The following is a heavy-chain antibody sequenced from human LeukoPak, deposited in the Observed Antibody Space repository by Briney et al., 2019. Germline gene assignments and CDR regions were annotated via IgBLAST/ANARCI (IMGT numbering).Heavy chain of an antibody. CDR2: INHSGST. J-gene: IGHJ6*02. D-gene: IGHD6-13*01. CDR3: ARYSSSWYNYYYYYGMDV. V-gene: IGHV4-34*01. Sequence: PSETLPLTCAVYGGSFSGYYWSWIRHPPGKGLEWFGEINHSGSTNYNPSLKSRVTIPVDTYKNQFSLKLSSVSAADTAVYYCARYSSSWYNYYYYYGMDVWGQGTTVTVSS. CDR1: GGSFSGYY.